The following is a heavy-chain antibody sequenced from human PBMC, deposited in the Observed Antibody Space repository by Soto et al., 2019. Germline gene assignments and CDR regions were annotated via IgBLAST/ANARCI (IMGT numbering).Heavy chain of an antibody. CDR3: ARGDYSPTTEYYFDY. V-gene: IGHV4-59*01. Sequence: SETLSLTCTVSGGSISSYYWSWIRQPPGKGLEWIGYIYYSGSTNYNPSLKSRVTISVDTSKNQFSLKLSSVTAADTAVYYCARGDYSPTTEYYFDYWGQGTLVTVSS. J-gene: IGHJ4*02. CDR2: IYYSGST. D-gene: IGHD4-4*01. CDR1: GGSISSYY.